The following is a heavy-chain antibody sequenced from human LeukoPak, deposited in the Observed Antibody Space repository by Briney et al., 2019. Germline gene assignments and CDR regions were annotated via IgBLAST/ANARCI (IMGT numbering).Heavy chain of an antibody. J-gene: IGHJ4*02. D-gene: IGHD6-19*01. Sequence: SETLSLTCTVSGGSISSSSYYWGWIRQPPGKGLEWIGSIYYSGSTYYNPSLKSRVTISVDTSKNQFSLKLSSVTAADTAVYYCARDGPAYSSGWEGNYWDQGTLVTVSS. CDR3: ARDGPAYSSGWEGNY. V-gene: IGHV4-39*07. CDR2: IYYSGST. CDR1: GGSISSSSYY.